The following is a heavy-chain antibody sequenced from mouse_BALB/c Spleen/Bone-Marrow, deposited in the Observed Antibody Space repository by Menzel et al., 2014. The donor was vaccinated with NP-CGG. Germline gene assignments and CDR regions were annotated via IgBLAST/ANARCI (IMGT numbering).Heavy chain of an antibody. D-gene: IGHD2-1*01. CDR2: INPSNGRT. CDR1: GYTFTSYW. V-gene: IGHV1S81*02. Sequence: SGAELVKPGASVKLSCKASGYTFTSYWMHWVKQRPGQGLEWIGEINPSNGRTNYNEKFKSRATLTVDKSSSTAHMQLSSLTSEDSAVYYCARCYYGNYFDYWGQGTTLTVSS. J-gene: IGHJ2*01. CDR3: ARCYYGNYFDY.